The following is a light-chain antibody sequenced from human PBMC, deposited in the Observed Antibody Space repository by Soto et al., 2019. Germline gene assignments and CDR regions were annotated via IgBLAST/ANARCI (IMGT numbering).Light chain of an antibody. CDR1: SSDVGGYNY. CDR2: DVS. CDR3: SSYTSSSTLE. Sequence: QSALTQPASESGSPGQSITISCTGTSSDVGGYNYVSWYQQHPGKAPKLMIYDVSNRPSGVSNRFSGSKSGNTASLTISGLQAEYEADYYCSSYTSSSTLEFGGGTKLTVL. V-gene: IGLV2-14*01. J-gene: IGLJ2*01.